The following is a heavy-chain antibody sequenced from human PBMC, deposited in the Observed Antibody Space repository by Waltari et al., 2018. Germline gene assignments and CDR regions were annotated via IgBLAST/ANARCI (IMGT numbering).Heavy chain of an antibody. Sequence: EVQLVESGGGLVQPGGSLRLSCAASGSSLRDYGMNWVRQAPGKGLEWLSFISSSGPTIHYADSVKGRFTVSRDNTKNSLSLQMNSLRAEDTAVYYCARVWGVTTSDFWGQGTLVTVSS. V-gene: IGHV3-48*03. J-gene: IGHJ4*02. D-gene: IGHD4-17*01. CDR3: ARVWGVTTSDF. CDR1: GSSLRDYG. CDR2: ISSSGPTI.